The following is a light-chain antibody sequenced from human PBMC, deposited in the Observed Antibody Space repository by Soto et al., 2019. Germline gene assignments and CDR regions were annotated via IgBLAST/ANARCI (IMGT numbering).Light chain of an antibody. CDR3: QQYGSSPFT. V-gene: IGKV3-20*01. Sequence: EIVLTQSPGTLSLSPGERATLSCRASQSVNNKYLTWYQQKPGQAPRLLSYGASSRTTGIPDRFSGSGSGTDFTLTISRLEPEDVAVYYCQQYGSSPFTFGPGTKVDIK. CDR2: GAS. CDR1: QSVNNKY. J-gene: IGKJ3*01.